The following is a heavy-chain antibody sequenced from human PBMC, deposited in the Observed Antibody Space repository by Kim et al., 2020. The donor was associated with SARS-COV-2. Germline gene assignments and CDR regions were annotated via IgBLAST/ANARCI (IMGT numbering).Heavy chain of an antibody. D-gene: IGHD2-15*01. CDR1: GYSFTNYW. CDR2: LDPTDSYT. CDR3: ARSHSVVPDWYFDL. Sequence: GESLKISCEASGYSFTNYWISWVRLVPGKGLEWMGRLDPTDSYTSYSPSFQGHVTISADTSISTAYLQWSSLKASDTAIYYCARSHSVVPDWYFDLWGRGTLVTVSS. J-gene: IGHJ2*01. V-gene: IGHV5-10-1*01.